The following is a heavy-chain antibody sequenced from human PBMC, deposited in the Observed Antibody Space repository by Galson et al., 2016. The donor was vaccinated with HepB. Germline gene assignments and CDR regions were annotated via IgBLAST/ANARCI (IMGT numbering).Heavy chain of an antibody. V-gene: IGHV1-69*13. D-gene: IGHD6-13*01. J-gene: IGHJ4*02. CDR1: GGDFSSYA. Sequence: SVKVSCKASGGDFSSYAISWVRQAPGQGLEWMGGIIPFIGTANVAPRFQGRVTITADESTRTSKMELSRLTYEDTAVYFCARDGSRAAAGIAFWGQGTLVTVSS. CDR3: ARDGSRAAAGIAF. CDR2: IIPFIGTA.